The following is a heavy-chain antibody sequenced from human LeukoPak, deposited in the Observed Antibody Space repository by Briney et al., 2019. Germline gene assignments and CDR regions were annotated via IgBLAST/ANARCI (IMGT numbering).Heavy chain of an antibody. CDR3: ARDCSGGSCYSAEYFQH. V-gene: IGHV3-23*01. CDR1: GFTFNHYA. J-gene: IGHJ1*01. Sequence: PGGSLRLPCAASGFTFNHYAMSWVRQAPGKGLEWVSGINHHGHTFYADSVKGRFTISRDNSKNTVFLQMNSLRADDTAEYFCARDCSGGSCYSAEYFQHWGQGTLVTVSS. D-gene: IGHD2-15*01. CDR2: INHHGHT.